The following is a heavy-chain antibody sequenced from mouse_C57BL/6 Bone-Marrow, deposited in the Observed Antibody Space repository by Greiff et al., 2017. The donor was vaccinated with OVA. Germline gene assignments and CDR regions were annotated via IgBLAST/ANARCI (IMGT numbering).Heavy chain of an antibody. V-gene: IGHV3-6*01. D-gene: IGHD1-1*02. CDR1: GYSITSGYY. CDR3: ARDQDCDGGSLPGCFDD. CDR2: ISYDGSN. Sequence: DVQLQESGPGLVKPSQSLSLTCSVTGYSITSGYYWNWIRQFPGNKLEWMGYISYDGSNNYNPSLKNRISITRDPSKTQFFLKLNSVTTEDTATYDCARDQDCDGGSLPGCFDDWGTGTTVTVSA. J-gene: IGHJ1*03.